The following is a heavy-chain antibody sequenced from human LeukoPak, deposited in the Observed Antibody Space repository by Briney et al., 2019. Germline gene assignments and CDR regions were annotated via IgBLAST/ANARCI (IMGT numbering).Heavy chain of an antibody. CDR2: INPSGDNT. D-gene: IGHD1-26*01. CDR3: AREVGRGFDY. J-gene: IGHJ4*02. V-gene: IGHV1-46*01. Sequence: ASVKVSCKASGYTFTSYYMYWVRQAPGQGLEWMGIINPSGDNTNYAQKFQGRVTMTRDMSTTTVYMELSSLRSDDTAVYYCAREVGRGFDYWGQGTLVTVSS. CDR1: GYTFTSYY.